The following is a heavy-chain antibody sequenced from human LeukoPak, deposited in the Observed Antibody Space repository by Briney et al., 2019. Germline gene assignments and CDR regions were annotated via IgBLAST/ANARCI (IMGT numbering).Heavy chain of an antibody. CDR3: ARWYSSGWYSDY. D-gene: IGHD6-19*01. Sequence: GGSLRLSCAASGFSFSTYSMIWVRQAPGKGLEWVSSVSGTSEYIYYADSVRGRFTISRDNAKNTVYLQMNSLRAEDTAVHYCARWYSSGWYSDYWGQETLVTVFS. CDR1: GFSFSTYS. CDR2: VSGTSEYI. V-gene: IGHV3-21*06. J-gene: IGHJ4*02.